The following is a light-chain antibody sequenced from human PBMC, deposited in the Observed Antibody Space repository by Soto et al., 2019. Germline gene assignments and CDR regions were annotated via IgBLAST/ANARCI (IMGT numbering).Light chain of an antibody. Sequence: SVLPQPPSASVSPGQSVAISCTGTSSDVGGYDYVSWYQQHPGKAPKLMIYDVTKRPSGVPDRFSGSKSGNTASLTVSGLQAEDEADYYCSSYAGTHIVFGTGTKVTVL. CDR2: DVT. V-gene: IGLV2-8*01. CDR1: SSDVGGYDY. J-gene: IGLJ1*01. CDR3: SSYAGTHIV.